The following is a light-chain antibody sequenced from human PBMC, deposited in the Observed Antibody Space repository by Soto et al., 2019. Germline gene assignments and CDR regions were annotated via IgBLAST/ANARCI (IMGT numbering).Light chain of an antibody. J-gene: IGKJ4*01. V-gene: IGKV1-5*03. CDR1: QTISSW. CDR3: HQLCMPPPI. Sequence: DIQMNQSPSTLSGSVGDRVTITCRASQTISSWLAWYQQKPGKAPKLLIYKASTLKSGVPSRFSGSGSGTEFTLTISSLQSDDFATYYRHQLCMPPPILGGGTKMDI. CDR2: KAS.